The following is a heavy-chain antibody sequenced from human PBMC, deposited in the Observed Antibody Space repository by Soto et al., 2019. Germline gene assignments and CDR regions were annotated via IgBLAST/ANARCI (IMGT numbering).Heavy chain of an antibody. CDR3: AKGAIRGYSYDYYFDY. CDR2: ISYDGSNK. CDR1: GFTFSSYG. Sequence: QVQLVESGGGVVQPGRSLRLSYAASGFTFSSYGMHWVRQAPGKGLEWVAVISYDGSNKYYADSVKGRFTISRDNSKNTLYLQMNSLRAEDTAVYYCAKGAIRGYSYDYYFDYWGQGTLVTVSS. J-gene: IGHJ4*02. D-gene: IGHD5-18*01. V-gene: IGHV3-30*18.